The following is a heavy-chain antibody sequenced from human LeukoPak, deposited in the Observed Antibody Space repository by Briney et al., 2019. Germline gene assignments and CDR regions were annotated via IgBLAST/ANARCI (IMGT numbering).Heavy chain of an antibody. CDR2: ISSSSSYI. Sequence: GGSLRLSCAASGFTFSSYSMNWVRQAPGKGLEWVSSISSSSSYIYYADSVKGRFTISRDNSKNTLYLQMNSLRAEDTAVYYCARGGGYSYGYGVIDYWGQGTLVTVSS. D-gene: IGHD5-18*01. J-gene: IGHJ4*02. V-gene: IGHV3-21*01. CDR3: ARGGGYSYGYGVIDY. CDR1: GFTFSSYS.